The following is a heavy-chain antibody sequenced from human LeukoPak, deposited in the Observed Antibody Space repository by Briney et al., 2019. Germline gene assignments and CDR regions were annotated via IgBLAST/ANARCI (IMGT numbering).Heavy chain of an antibody. CDR3: ARSGMVRGFDP. J-gene: IGHJ5*02. D-gene: IGHD3-10*01. Sequence: ASVKVSCKASGYTFTDYYIHWVRQAPGQGLEWMGLINPNSGGTSYVQKFQGRVSMTRDTSSTTAYVELSRLRSDDTAVYYCARSGMVRGFDPWGQGTLVTVSS. CDR1: GYTFTDYY. V-gene: IGHV1-2*02. CDR2: INPNSGGT.